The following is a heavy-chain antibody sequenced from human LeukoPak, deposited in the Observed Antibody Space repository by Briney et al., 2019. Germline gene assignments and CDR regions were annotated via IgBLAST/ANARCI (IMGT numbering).Heavy chain of an antibody. CDR3: ASGNDLIAAAGSLFDY. CDR2: ISSGGSTI. V-gene: IGHV3-48*03. CDR1: GFTFRSYE. J-gene: IGHJ4*02. D-gene: IGHD6-13*01. Sequence: PGGSLRLSCAASGFTFRSYEMNWVRQAPGKGLEWVSYISSGGSTIYYADSVKGRFTISRDNAKNSLYLQMNSLRAEDTAVYYCASGNDLIAAAGSLFDYWCQGTLVTVSS.